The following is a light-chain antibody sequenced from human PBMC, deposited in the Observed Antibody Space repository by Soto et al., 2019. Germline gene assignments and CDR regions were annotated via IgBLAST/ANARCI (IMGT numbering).Light chain of an antibody. CDR1: QSVSSSY. CDR2: GAS. Sequence: EIVLTQSPGTLSLSPGERATLSCRASQSVSSSYLAWYQQKPGQAPRLLIYGASSRATGIPDRFSGNGSGTDFTLTISRLEPEDFAVYYCQHYGSSWTFGQGTKVEIK. CDR3: QHYGSSWT. V-gene: IGKV3-20*01. J-gene: IGKJ1*01.